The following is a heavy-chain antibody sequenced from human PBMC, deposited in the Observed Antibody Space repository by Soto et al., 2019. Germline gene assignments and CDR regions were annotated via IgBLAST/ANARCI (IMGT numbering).Heavy chain of an antibody. V-gene: IGHV3-21*01. CDR2: ISSSSSYI. D-gene: IGHD2-15*01. Sequence: VQLVESGGGLVKPGGSLRLSCAASGFTFSSYSMNWVRQAPGKGLEWVSSISSSSSYIYYADSVKGRFTISRDNAKNSLYLQMNSLRAEDTAVYYCARDGGYCSGGSCPFDYWGQGTLVTVSS. CDR3: ARDGGYCSGGSCPFDY. CDR1: GFTFSSYS. J-gene: IGHJ4*02.